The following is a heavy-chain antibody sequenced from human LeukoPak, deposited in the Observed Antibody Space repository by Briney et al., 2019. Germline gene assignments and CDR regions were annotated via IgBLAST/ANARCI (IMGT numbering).Heavy chain of an antibody. CDR2: LNQDGSEM. Sequence: PGGSLRLSCEVSGFMFSTYWMTWVRQPPGKGLEWVASLNQDGSEMYYVESVKGRFAVSRDNAKSSLHLQMNRLRVEDTAVYYCASFYCISDNCSLGDGMGVWGQGATVIVSS. CDR3: ASFYCISDNCSLGDGMGV. D-gene: IGHD2-2*01. V-gene: IGHV3-7*01. J-gene: IGHJ6*02. CDR1: GFMFSTYW.